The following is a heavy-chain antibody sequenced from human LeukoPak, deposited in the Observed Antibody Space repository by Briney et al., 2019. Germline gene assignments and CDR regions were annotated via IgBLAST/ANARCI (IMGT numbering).Heavy chain of an antibody. CDR1: GGSISSGSWY. CDR2: IYNSGNT. CDR3: ARGRVRWFDP. Sequence: NASETLSLTCTVSGGSISSGSWYWSWIRQPAGKGLEWIGRIYNSGNTNYNPSLKSRVTISVDTSKNQFSLKQSSVTAADTAVYYCARGRVRWFDPWGQGTLVTVSS. J-gene: IGHJ5*02. V-gene: IGHV4-61*02.